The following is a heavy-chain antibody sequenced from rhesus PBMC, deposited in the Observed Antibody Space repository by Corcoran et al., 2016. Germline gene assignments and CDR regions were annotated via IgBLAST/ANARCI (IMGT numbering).Heavy chain of an antibody. Sequence: QVQLQESGPGLVKPSETLSLTCAVSGGSISSNSWSWIRQSPGKGLEWIGYSYGGRGSTTYNPPLKSRVTISTDTAKNQFSRKLSSGTAADTAVYYCARYGAAGTFDYWGQGVLVTVSS. CDR2: SYGGRGST. D-gene: IGHD6-25*01. J-gene: IGHJ4*01. CDR3: ARYGAAGTFDY. CDR1: GGSISSNS. V-gene: IGHV4-147*01.